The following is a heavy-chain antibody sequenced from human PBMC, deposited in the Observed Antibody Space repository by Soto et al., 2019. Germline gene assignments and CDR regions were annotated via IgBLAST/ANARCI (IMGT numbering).Heavy chain of an antibody. D-gene: IGHD2-8*01. CDR1: GFPFTNAW. J-gene: IGHJ4*02. CDR2: IKSKADGGTT. V-gene: IGHV3-15*01. Sequence: EVQLVEAGGGLVKPGGSLRLSCAASGFPFTNAWMSWVRQAPGKGLEWVGRIKSKADGGTTYYAAPMKGRFTISRDDSKTPLYLQMNGLKTEDRAVYYCSTVYANSEDFFDLWGQGTLVSVSS. CDR3: STVYANSEDFFDL.